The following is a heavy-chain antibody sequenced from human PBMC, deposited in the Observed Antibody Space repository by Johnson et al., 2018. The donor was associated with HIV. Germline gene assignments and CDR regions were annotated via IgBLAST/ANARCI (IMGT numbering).Heavy chain of an antibody. CDR2: IYSGGGA. Sequence: VQLVESGGGLVQPGRSLRLSCAASGFTVSSNYMSWVRQAPGQGLEWVSVIYSGGGASSTDSVKGSFTISSDNSKNTLYLQMNSLRAEDTAVYYCARHSDPWFVSGYYNGAFDIWGQGTMVTVSS. D-gene: IGHD3-22*01. V-gene: IGHV3-66*04. CDR3: ARHSDPWFVSGYYNGAFDI. J-gene: IGHJ3*02. CDR1: GFTVSSNY.